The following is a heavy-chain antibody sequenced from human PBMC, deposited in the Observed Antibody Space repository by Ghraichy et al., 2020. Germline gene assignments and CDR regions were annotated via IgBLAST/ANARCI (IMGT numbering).Heavy chain of an antibody. J-gene: IGHJ5*02. CDR1: GFTFSKSS. Sequence: GGSLRLSCAASGFTFSKSSMHWVRQAPGKGLEWISYISSAITTTYYADSVKGRFTISRDNAKNSLYLQMDSLRDEDTAVYYCARVYCSGNSCYSLSWFDPWGQGTLVTVSA. CDR3: ARVYCSGNSCYSLSWFDP. D-gene: IGHD2-15*01. CDR2: ISSAITTT. V-gene: IGHV3-48*02.